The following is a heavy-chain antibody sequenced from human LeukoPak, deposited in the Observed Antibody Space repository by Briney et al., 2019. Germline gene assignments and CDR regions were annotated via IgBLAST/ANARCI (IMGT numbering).Heavy chain of an antibody. CDR3: ARAPTSYYYFDY. CDR2: IWYDGSNK. Sequence: PGGSPRLSCAASGFTFSSYGMHWVRQAPGKGLEGVAVIWYDGSNKYYADSVKGRFTISRDNSKNTLYLQMNSLRAEDTAVYYCARAPTSYYYFDYWGQGTLVTVSS. D-gene: IGHD1-26*01. V-gene: IGHV3-33*01. J-gene: IGHJ4*02. CDR1: GFTFSSYG.